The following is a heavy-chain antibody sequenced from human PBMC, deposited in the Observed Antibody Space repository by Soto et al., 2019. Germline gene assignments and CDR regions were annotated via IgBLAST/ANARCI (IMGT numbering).Heavy chain of an antibody. Sequence: PSETLSLTCTVSGGSVTNSSYYWGWLRQSPGKGLEWIGSVYYRGRSYSKSSVKSRVTISVDTSKNRFSLSLHSVTASDTAVYFCVSQRTTVPTQAYFDYWGPGALVTVSS. CDR3: VSQRTTVPTQAYFDY. CDR2: VYYRGRS. D-gene: IGHD4-17*01. CDR1: GGSVTNSSYY. V-gene: IGHV4-39*01. J-gene: IGHJ4*02.